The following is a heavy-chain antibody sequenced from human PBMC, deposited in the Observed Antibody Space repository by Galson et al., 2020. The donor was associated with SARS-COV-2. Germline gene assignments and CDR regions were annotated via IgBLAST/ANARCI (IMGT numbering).Heavy chain of an antibody. CDR1: GFTFNTYG. CDR2: ISNDGSDQ. CDR3: AKDLTTLTLAMDV. Sequence: GESLKISCAASGFTFNTYGMHWVRQAPGKGLEWVAVISNDGSDQYYADSVKGRFTISRDNSKNMLYLQMNSLRAEDTAVYSCAKDLTTLTLAMDVWGQGTTVTVSS. J-gene: IGHJ6*02. D-gene: IGHD4-17*01. V-gene: IGHV3-30*18.